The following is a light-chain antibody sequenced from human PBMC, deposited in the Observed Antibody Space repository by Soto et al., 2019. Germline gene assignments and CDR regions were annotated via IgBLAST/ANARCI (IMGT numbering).Light chain of an antibody. Sequence: DIQMTQYPSLVSASIGDRVTITCRASQNIDNWLAWYQQKPGRAPKLLISGASTLQTGVPSRFSASGSGTEFTLTISCLQPADFATYYCQQADRFPHTFGQGTKLEIK. J-gene: IGKJ2*01. V-gene: IGKV1-12*01. CDR1: QNIDNW. CDR2: GAS. CDR3: QQADRFPHT.